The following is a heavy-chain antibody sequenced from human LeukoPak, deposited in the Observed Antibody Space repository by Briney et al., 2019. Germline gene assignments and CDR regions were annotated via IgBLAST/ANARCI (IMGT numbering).Heavy chain of an antibody. J-gene: IGHJ4*02. D-gene: IGHD6-19*01. CDR3: ARSLNPVAGGYYFDY. CDR1: GGSFSGYY. Sequence: SETLSLTCAVYGGSFSGYYWSWIRQPPGKGLEWIGEINHSGSTNYNPSLKSRVTISVDTSKNQFSLKLSSVTAADTAVYFCARSLNPVAGGYYFDYWGQGTLVTVSS. CDR2: INHSGST. V-gene: IGHV4-34*01.